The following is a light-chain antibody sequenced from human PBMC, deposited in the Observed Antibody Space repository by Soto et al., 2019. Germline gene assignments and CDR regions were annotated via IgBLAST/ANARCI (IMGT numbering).Light chain of an antibody. CDR1: NSNIGAAYD. Sequence: QSVLTQPPSVSGAPGQKVTISCTGSNSNIGAAYDVNWYQHLPGTAPKLLIYGNDNRPLGVPDRFSGSKSGTSASLAITGLRAEDEADYYCQSYDSSLSGYVSGAGTKVTVL. CDR3: QSYDSSLSGYV. CDR2: GND. V-gene: IGLV1-40*01. J-gene: IGLJ1*01.